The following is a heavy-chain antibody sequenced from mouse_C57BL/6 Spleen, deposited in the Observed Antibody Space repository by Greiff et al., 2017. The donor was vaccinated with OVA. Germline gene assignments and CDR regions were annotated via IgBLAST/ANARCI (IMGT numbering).Heavy chain of an antibody. CDR1: EYEFPSHD. J-gene: IGHJ4*01. D-gene: IGHD2-2*01. CDR3: ARHGLPHYAMDY. Sequence: EVKVIESGGGLVQPGESLKLSCESNEYEFPSHDMSWVRKTPEKRLELVAAINSDGGSTYYPDTMERRFIISRDNTKKTLYLQMSSLRSEDTALYYCARHGLPHYAMDYWGQGTSVTVSS. V-gene: IGHV5-2*01. CDR2: INSDGGST.